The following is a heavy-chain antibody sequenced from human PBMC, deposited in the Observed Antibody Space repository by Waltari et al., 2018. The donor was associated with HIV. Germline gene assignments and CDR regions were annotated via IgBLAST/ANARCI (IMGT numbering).Heavy chain of an antibody. CDR1: GFTFSSYA. D-gene: IGHD5-18*01. CDR2: ISGSGGST. V-gene: IGHV3-23*01. CDR3: AKDSDTAMETYYYYYGMDV. Sequence: EVQLLESGGGLVQPGGSLRLSCAASGFTFSSYAMSWVRQAPGKGLEWVSAISGSGGSTYYADSVKCRFTISRDNSKNTLYLQMNSLRAEDTAVYYCAKDSDTAMETYYYYYGMDVWGQGTTVTVSS. J-gene: IGHJ6*02.